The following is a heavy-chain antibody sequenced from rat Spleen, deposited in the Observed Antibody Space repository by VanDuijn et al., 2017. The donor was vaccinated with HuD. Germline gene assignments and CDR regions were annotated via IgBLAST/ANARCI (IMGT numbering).Heavy chain of an antibody. CDR2: IIYDGSST. CDR1: GFTFSNYY. V-gene: IGHV5-7*01. D-gene: IGHD1-7*01. CDR3: TRETTGTSYNWFAY. Sequence: EVQLVESGGGLVQPGRSMKLSCAASGFTFSNYYMAWVRQAPKKGLEWVATIIYDGSSTYYRDSVKCRFTISRDNAKSTLYLEMDSLRSEDTATYYCTRETTGTSYNWFAYWGQGTLVTVSS. J-gene: IGHJ3*01.